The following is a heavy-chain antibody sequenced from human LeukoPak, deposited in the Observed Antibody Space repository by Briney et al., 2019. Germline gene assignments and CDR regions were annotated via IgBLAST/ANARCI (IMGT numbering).Heavy chain of an antibody. D-gene: IGHD1-14*01. V-gene: IGHV4-34*01. CDR3: ARGRNGYDY. Sequence: SETLSLTCAVYGGSFSGYYWSWIRQPPGKGLEWIGEINHSGSTNYNPSLKSRVTISVDTSKNQFSLKLSSVAAADTAVYYCARGRNGYDYWGQGTLVTVSS. CDR1: GGSFSGYY. CDR2: INHSGST. J-gene: IGHJ4*02.